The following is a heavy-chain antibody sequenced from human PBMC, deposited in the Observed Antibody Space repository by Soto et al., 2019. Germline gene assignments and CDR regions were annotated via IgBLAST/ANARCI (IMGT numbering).Heavy chain of an antibody. CDR2: IDYSGST. CDR3: ARDIPNWFDP. J-gene: IGHJ5*02. CDR1: GGSISSYY. D-gene: IGHD2-2*02. Sequence: SETLSLTCTVSGGSISSYYWSWIRQPPGKGLEWIGYIDYSGSTNYNPSLKSRVTISVDTSKNQFSLKLSSVTAADTAVYYCARDIPNWFDPWGQGTLVTVSS. V-gene: IGHV4-59*01.